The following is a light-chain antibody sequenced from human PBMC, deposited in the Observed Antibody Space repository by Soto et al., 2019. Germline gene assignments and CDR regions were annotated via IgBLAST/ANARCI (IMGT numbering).Light chain of an antibody. CDR2: DAS. J-gene: IGKJ1*01. CDR3: QQRSNWPWT. CDR1: QSVSSY. V-gene: IGKV3-11*01. Sequence: EIVLTQSPATLSLSPGERATLSCRASQSVSSYLAWYQQKPGQAPRLLIYDASNRATGIPARFLGSGSGTDFTLTISSREPEDFAVYYCQQRSNWPWTFGQGTKVEIK.